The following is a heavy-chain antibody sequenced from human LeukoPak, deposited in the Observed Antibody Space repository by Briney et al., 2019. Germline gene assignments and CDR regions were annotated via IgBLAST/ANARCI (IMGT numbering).Heavy chain of an antibody. CDR1: GFTFSNYW. CDR2: IEQDGSEI. Sequence: GGSLRLSCAASGFTFSNYWMSWVRQAPGKGLEWVANIEQDGSEIYYVDSVKGRFTISRDNAKNSLYLQMNSLRAEDTAVFYCARDRSLIKAFDIWGQGTMVTVSS. J-gene: IGHJ3*02. CDR3: ARDRSLIKAFDI. V-gene: IGHV3-7*05.